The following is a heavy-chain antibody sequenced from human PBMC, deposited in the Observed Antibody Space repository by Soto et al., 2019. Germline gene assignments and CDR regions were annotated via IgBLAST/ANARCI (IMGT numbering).Heavy chain of an antibody. V-gene: IGHV1-45*02. CDR1: GYTFTYRY. CDR3: ARAGESSGWPYYFDY. J-gene: IGHJ4*02. D-gene: IGHD6-19*01. CDR2: ITPFNGNT. Sequence: QMQLVQSGAEVKKTGSSVKVSCKASGYTFTYRYLHWVRQAPGQALEWMGWITPFNGNTNYAQKFQDRVTITRDRSMSTAYMELSSLSSEDTAVYYCARAGESSGWPYYFDYWGQGTLVTVSS.